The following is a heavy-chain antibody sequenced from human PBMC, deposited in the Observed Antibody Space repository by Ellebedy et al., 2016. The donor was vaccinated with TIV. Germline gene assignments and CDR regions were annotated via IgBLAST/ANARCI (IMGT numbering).Heavy chain of an antibody. CDR1: GFIFSSYL. Sequence: GESLKISXAASGFIFSSYLMTWVRQAPGKGLEWVANIKQDGSEKYYVDSVKGRFTISRDNAKNSLYLQMNSLRAEDTAVYFCARHHRRDGYKTFDYWGQGTLVTVSS. D-gene: IGHD5-24*01. V-gene: IGHV3-7*01. CDR3: ARHHRRDGYKTFDY. CDR2: IKQDGSEK. J-gene: IGHJ4*02.